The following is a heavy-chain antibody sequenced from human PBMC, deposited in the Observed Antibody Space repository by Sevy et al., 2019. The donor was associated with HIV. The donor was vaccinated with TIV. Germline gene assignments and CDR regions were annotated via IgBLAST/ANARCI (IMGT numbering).Heavy chain of an antibody. D-gene: IGHD2-21*02. J-gene: IGHJ4*02. V-gene: IGHV1-46*01. CDR3: ARGTSCGGDWYFLEY. CDR1: GYTFTSHY. CDR2: INPSGGYT. Sequence: ASVKVSCKASGYTFTSHYIYWVRQAPGQGLEWMALINPSGGYTVYAQKFQGRVSVTADTSTSTVYLDLGSLRSEDTDVFYCARGTSCGGDWYFLEYWGPGTLVTVSS.